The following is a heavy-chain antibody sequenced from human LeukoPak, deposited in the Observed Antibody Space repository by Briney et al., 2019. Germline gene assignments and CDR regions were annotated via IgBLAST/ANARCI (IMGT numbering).Heavy chain of an antibody. D-gene: IGHD3-9*01. V-gene: IGHV4-39*01. CDR1: GGSISSSSYY. CDR2: IYYSGST. J-gene: IGHJ4*02. Sequence: SETLSLTCTVSGGSISSSSYYWGWIRQPPGKGLAWIGSIYYSGSTYYNPSLESRVTISVDTSKNQFSLKLSSVTAADTAVYYCASRAPDYDILTGYSGSDYWGQGTLVTVSS. CDR3: ASRAPDYDILTGYSGSDY.